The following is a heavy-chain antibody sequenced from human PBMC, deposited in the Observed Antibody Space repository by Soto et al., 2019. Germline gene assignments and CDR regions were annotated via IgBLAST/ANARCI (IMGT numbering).Heavy chain of an antibody. J-gene: IGHJ4*02. CDR1: GGSMSDFF. D-gene: IGHD3-10*01. V-gene: IGHV4-59*01. Sequence: PSETLSLTCSVSGGSMSDFFWSWIRQSPERGLEWIGYVYYLGSTDYNPSLKSRVTISVDTSKRQFSLRLSSVTAADAAIYYCARVGYDGSGSPYPAYWGQGTEVTVSS. CDR2: VYYLGST. CDR3: ARVGYDGSGSPYPAY.